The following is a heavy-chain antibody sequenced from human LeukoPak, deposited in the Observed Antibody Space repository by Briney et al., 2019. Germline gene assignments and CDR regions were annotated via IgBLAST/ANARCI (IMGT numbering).Heavy chain of an antibody. Sequence: SETLSLTCSVFGGSISSSSYYWSWVRQPPGKGLEWIGTIYYSGSTHYSPSHPSLKSRVTISVDTSKNQFSLKLTSVTAADTAVYYCATRYCRSSSCNPLFQHWGQGTLVSVSS. D-gene: IGHD2-2*01. J-gene: IGHJ1*01. CDR2: IYYSGST. CDR1: GGSISSSSYY. V-gene: IGHV4-39*01. CDR3: ATRYCRSSSCNPLFQH.